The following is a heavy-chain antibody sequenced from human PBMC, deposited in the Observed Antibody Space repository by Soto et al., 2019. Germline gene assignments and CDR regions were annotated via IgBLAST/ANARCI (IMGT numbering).Heavy chain of an antibody. Sequence: ASVKVSFKASGYTFTGYYIHWLRQAPGQGLEWMGWINPNSGGTNYAQKFQGRVTVTRDTSISTAYMELSRLRSDDTAVYYCARGFIAYCSSTSCFDALDIWGQGTMVTVSS. CDR1: GYTFTGYY. CDR3: ARGFIAYCSSTSCFDALDI. D-gene: IGHD2-2*01. J-gene: IGHJ3*02. V-gene: IGHV1-2*02. CDR2: INPNSGGT.